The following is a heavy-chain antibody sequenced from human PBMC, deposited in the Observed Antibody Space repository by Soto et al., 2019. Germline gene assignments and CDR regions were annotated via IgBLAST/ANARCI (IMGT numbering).Heavy chain of an antibody. CDR1: GFTFSSYS. CDR3: AKDSGVTTVTTWFDY. Sequence: PGGSLRLSCAASGFTFSSYSMNWVRQAPGKGLEWVSSISSSSGSTYYADSVKGRFTISRDNSKNTLYLQMNSLRAEDTAVYYCAKDSGVTTVTTWFDYWGQGTLVTVSS. V-gene: IGHV3-23*01. D-gene: IGHD4-17*01. J-gene: IGHJ4*02. CDR2: ISSSSGST.